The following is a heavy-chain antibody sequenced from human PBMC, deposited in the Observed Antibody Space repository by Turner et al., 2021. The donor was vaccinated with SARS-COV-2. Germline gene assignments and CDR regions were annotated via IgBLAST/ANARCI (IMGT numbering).Heavy chain of an antibody. Sequence: EVQLVESGGGLVMPGGSLRLSCAASGFTFSRHSMNWGRQAPGKGLEWVSSISSSSNYIYYADSVKGRFTISRDNAKNSLFLQMNSLRAEDTAVYYCARARWDYYDSSGYYPDAFDIWGQGTMVTVSS. CDR2: ISSSSNYI. V-gene: IGHV3-21*01. J-gene: IGHJ3*02. CDR1: GFTFSRHS. CDR3: ARARWDYYDSSGYYPDAFDI. D-gene: IGHD3-22*01.